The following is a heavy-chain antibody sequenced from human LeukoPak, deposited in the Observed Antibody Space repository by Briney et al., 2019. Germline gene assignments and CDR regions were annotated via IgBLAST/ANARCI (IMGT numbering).Heavy chain of an antibody. J-gene: IGHJ4*02. V-gene: IGHV1-2*02. D-gene: IGHD6-13*01. CDR3: ARKAAPQSPPDY. CDR2: INPNSGGT. Sequence: LGASVKVSCKASGYTFTGYYMHWVRQAPGQGLEWMGWINPNSGGTNYAQKFQGRVTMTRDTSISTAYMELSRLRSDDTAVYYCARKAAPQSPPDYWGQGTLVTVSS. CDR1: GYTFTGYY.